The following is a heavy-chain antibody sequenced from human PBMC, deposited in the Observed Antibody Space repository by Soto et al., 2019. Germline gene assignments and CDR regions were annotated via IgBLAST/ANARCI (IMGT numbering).Heavy chain of an antibody. CDR3: AREYCSGGSCYHSFQH. J-gene: IGHJ1*01. D-gene: IGHD2-15*01. CDR2: ISAHNGNT. Sequence: ASVKVSCKASGYTFTSYGISWVRQAPGQGLEWMGWISAHNGNTNYAQKLQGRVTMTTDTSTSTAYMELRSLRSDDTAVYYCAREYCSGGSCYHSFQHWGQGTLVTVSS. CDR1: GYTFTSYG. V-gene: IGHV1-18*01.